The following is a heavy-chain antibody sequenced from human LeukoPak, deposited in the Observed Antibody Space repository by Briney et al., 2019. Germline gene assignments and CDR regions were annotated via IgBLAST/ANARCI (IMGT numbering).Heavy chain of an antibody. D-gene: IGHD3-10*01. CDR3: ARVLGIGGDYYGMDV. J-gene: IGHJ6*02. CDR1: GGSISSYY. V-gene: IGHV4-59*01. CDR2: IYYSGST. Sequence: PSETLSLTCTVSGGSISSYYWSWIRQPPGKGLEWIGYIYYSGSTNYNPSLKSRVTISVDTSENQFSLKLSSVTAADTAVYYCARVLGIGGDYYGMDVWGQGTTVTVSS.